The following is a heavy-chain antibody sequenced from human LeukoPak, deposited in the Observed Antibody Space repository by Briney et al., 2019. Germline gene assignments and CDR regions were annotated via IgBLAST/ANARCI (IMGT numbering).Heavy chain of an antibody. CDR1: GYTFTSYG. CDR3: ARDLGHYYDSSGFTGDAFDI. V-gene: IGHV1-18*01. J-gene: IGHJ3*02. Sequence: ASVKVSCKASGYTFTSYGISWVRQAPGQGLEWVGWISAYNGNTNYAQKLQGRVTMTTDTSTSTAYMELRSLRSGDTAVYYCARDLGHYYDSSGFTGDAFDIWGQGTMVTVSS. CDR2: ISAYNGNT. D-gene: IGHD3-22*01.